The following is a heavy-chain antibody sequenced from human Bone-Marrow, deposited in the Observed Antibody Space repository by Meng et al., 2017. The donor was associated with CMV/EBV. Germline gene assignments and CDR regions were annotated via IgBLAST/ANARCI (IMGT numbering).Heavy chain of an antibody. CDR1: GYTFTGYY. CDR2: INPNSGGT. Sequence: ASVKVSCKASGYTFTGYYMHWVRQAPGQGLEWMGWINPNSGGTNYAQKFQGRVTMTRDTSICTAYMELSRLRSDDTAVYYCASTLGYYDYVWGSYWSSWGQGTLVTVSS. CDR3: ASTLGYYDYVWGSYWSS. J-gene: IGHJ5*02. V-gene: IGHV1-2*02. D-gene: IGHD3-16*01.